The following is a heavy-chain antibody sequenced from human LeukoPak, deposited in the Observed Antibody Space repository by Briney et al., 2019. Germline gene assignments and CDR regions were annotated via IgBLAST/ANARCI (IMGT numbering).Heavy chain of an antibody. CDR1: GFTFSSYW. D-gene: IGHD2-15*01. V-gene: IGHV3-7*01. J-gene: IGHJ6*02. CDR3: ARAPVGYCSGGSCYDYYGMDV. Sequence: GGSLRLSCAASGFTFSSYWMSWVRQAPGKGLEWVANIKQDGSEKYYVDSVKGRFTISRDNAKNSLYLQMNSLRAEDTAVYYCARAPVGYCSGGSCYDYYGMDVWGQGTTVTVSS. CDR2: IKQDGSEK.